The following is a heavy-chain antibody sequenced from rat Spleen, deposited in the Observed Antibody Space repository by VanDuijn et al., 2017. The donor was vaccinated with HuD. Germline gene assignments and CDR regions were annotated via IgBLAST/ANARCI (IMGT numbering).Heavy chain of an antibody. CDR1: GFSLTSYN. V-gene: IGHV2-63*01. CDR3: TRDRRYYSGDGGYVMDA. Sequence: QVQLKESGPGLVQPSQTLSLTCTVSGFSLTSYNVHWVRQPPGKGLEWMGRMRYNGDTSYNSALKSRLSISRDTSKNQVFLKMNSLQTDDPGTYYCTRDRRYYSGDGGYVMDAWGQGASVTVSS. CDR2: MRYNGDT. J-gene: IGHJ4*01. D-gene: IGHD1-1*01.